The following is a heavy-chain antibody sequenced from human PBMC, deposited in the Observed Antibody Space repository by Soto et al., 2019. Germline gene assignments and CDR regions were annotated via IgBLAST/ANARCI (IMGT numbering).Heavy chain of an antibody. CDR3: AKAWGSGSYYNEIDYFDY. V-gene: IGHV3-9*01. CDR2: ISWNSGSI. J-gene: IGHJ4*02. D-gene: IGHD3-10*01. CDR1: GFTFDDYA. Sequence: EVQLVESGGGLVQPGRSLRLSCAASGFTFDDYAMHWVRQAPGKGLEWVSGISWNSGSIGYADSVKGRFTISRDNAKNSLYLQMNSLRAEDTALYYCAKAWGSGSYYNEIDYFDYWGQGTLVTVSS.